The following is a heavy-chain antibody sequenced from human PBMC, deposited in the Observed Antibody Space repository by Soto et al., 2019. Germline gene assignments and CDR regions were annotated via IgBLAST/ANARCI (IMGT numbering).Heavy chain of an antibody. Sequence: SETLSLTCTVSGGSISSSSYYWGWIRQPPGKGLEWIGSIYYSGSTYYNPSLKSRVTISVDTSKNQFSLKLSSVTAADTAVYYCARRGGTDEILTGYVVDPWGQGTLVTVSS. D-gene: IGHD3-9*01. CDR3: ARRGGTDEILTGYVVDP. J-gene: IGHJ5*02. V-gene: IGHV4-39*01. CDR2: IYYSGST. CDR1: GGSISSSSYY.